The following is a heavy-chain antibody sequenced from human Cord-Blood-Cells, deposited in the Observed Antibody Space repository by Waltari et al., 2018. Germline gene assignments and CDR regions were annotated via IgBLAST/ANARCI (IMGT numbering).Heavy chain of an antibody. Sequence: QVQLQESGPGLVKPSETLSPTCTVSGGSISSYYWSWIRQPPGKGLEWIGYIYDSGRTNYNPSLKSRVTISVDTSKNQFSLKLSSVTATDTAVYYCARHEGSYDFWSGYDYWGQGTLVTVSS. V-gene: IGHV4-59*08. D-gene: IGHD3-3*01. CDR1: GGSISSYY. J-gene: IGHJ4*02. CDR2: IYDSGRT. CDR3: ARHEGSYDFWSGYDY.